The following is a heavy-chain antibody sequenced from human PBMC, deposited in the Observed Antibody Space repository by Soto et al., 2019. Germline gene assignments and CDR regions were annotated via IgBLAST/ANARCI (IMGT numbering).Heavy chain of an antibody. D-gene: IGHD6-19*01. CDR2: INPSGGST. CDR1: GYTFTSYY. Sequence: ASVKVSCKASGYTFTSYYMHWVRQAPGQGLEWMGIINPSGGSTSYAQKFQGRVTMTRDTSTSTVYMELSSLRSEDTAVYYCARDRSRIAVAGYFDYWGQGXLVTVSS. V-gene: IGHV1-46*01. CDR3: ARDRSRIAVAGYFDY. J-gene: IGHJ4*02.